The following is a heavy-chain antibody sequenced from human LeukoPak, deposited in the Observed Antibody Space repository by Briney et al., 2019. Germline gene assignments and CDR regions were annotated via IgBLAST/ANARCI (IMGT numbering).Heavy chain of an antibody. CDR1: GGTFSSYA. J-gene: IGHJ4*02. CDR2: IIPILGIA. V-gene: IGHV1-69*04. CDR3: ARDNGGQYYFDY. Sequence: GSSVKVSCKASGGTFSSYAISWVRQAPGQGLEWMGRIIPILGIANYAQKFQGRVTITADKSTSTAYMELSSLRSEDTAVYYCARDNGGQYYFDYWGQGTLVTVSS. D-gene: IGHD3-16*01.